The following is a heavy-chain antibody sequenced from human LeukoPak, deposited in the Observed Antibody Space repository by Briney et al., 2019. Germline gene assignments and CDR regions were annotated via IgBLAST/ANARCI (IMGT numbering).Heavy chain of an antibody. CDR3: ASDCSSTSCYITFDP. CDR1: GRTFTSYA. Sequence: APVKVCCKASGRTFTSYASSGGRQAPGQGLEWMGRIIPIFGIANYAQKFQGRVTITADKSTSTAYMELSSLRSEDTAVYYCASDCSSTSCYITFDPWGQGTLVTASS. D-gene: IGHD2-2*02. CDR2: IIPIFGIA. V-gene: IGHV1-69*04. J-gene: IGHJ5*02.